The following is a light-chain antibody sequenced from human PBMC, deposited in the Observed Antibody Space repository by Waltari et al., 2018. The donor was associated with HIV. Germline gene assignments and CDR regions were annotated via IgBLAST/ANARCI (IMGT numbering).Light chain of an antibody. V-gene: IGLV2-14*01. Sequence: QSALTQPASVSGSPGHSIPISCTGTSSDVGGYNSVSWYPQHPGKAPKLIIYDVSNRPSGVSNRFSGSKSGNTASLTISGLQAEDEADYYCSSYTSSFVVFGGGTKLTVL. CDR2: DVS. CDR3: SSYTSSFVV. J-gene: IGLJ2*01. CDR1: SSDVGGYNS.